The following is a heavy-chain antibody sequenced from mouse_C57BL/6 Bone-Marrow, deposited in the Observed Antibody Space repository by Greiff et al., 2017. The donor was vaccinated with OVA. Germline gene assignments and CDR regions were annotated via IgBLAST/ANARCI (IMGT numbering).Heavy chain of an antibody. CDR2: ISSGGSYT. CDR1: GFTFSSYG. CDR3: ARQLYDYDGWFAY. Sequence: EVQVVESGGDLVKPGGSLKLSCAASGFTFSSYGMSWVRQTPDKRLEWVATISSGGSYTYYPDSVKGRFTISRDNAKNTLYLQMSSLKSEDTAMYYCARQLYDYDGWFAYWGQGTLVTVSA. V-gene: IGHV5-6*01. D-gene: IGHD2-4*01. J-gene: IGHJ3*01.